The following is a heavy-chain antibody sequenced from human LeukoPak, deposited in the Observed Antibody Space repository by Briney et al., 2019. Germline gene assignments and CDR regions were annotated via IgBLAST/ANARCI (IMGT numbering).Heavy chain of an antibody. V-gene: IGHV3-23*01. D-gene: IGHD3-10*01. CDR3: AKEGLDYYGSGSLDY. Sequence: PGGSLRLSCAASGFTFSSDAMSWVRQAPGKGLEWVSAISGSGGSTYYADSVKGRFTISRDNSKNTLYLQMNSLRAEDTAVYYCAKEGLDYYGSGSLDYWGQGTLVTVSS. CDR1: GFTFSSDA. CDR2: ISGSGGST. J-gene: IGHJ4*02.